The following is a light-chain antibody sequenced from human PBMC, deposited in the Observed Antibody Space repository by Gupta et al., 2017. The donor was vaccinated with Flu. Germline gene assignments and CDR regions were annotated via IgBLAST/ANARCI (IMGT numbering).Light chain of an antibody. CDR2: VAS. CDR1: KSLLHSNGYNY. Sequence: DIVMTQSTLSLPVTPREQASISCRSNKSLLHSNGYNYLDWYLQKTGQPPQLLIYVASNRAAGVPDRFSGSGSGTYFTLDISTGEAEDVGVYYCRQSLHSPPCTFGHGTTVEIK. J-gene: IGKJ1*01. V-gene: IGKV2-28*01. CDR3: RQSLHSPPCT.